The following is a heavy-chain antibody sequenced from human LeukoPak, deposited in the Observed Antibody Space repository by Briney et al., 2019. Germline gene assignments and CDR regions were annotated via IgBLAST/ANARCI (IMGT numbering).Heavy chain of an antibody. Sequence: SETLSLTCTVSGGSISSYYWSWIRQPPGKGLEWIGYIYYSGTTSYNPSLKSRVTISVDTSKKQFSLKLSSVTAADTAVYYCASEYGGNSADWYFDLWGRGTLVTVSS. D-gene: IGHD4-23*01. J-gene: IGHJ2*01. CDR1: GGSISSYY. CDR2: IYYSGTT. V-gene: IGHV4-59*01. CDR3: ASEYGGNSADWYFDL.